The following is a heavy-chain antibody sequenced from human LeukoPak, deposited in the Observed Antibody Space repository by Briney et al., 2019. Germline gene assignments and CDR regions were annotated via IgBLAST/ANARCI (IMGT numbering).Heavy chain of an antibody. D-gene: IGHD3-10*01. Sequence: PSETLSLTCTVSGYSISSGYYWGWIRQPPGKGLEWIGSIYHSGSTYYNPSLKSRVTISVDTSKNQFSLKLSSVTAADTAVYYCASGIHYYYYYGMDVWGQGTTVTVSS. J-gene: IGHJ6*02. CDR3: ASGIHYYYYYGMDV. CDR2: IYHSGST. V-gene: IGHV4-38-2*02. CDR1: GYSISSGYY.